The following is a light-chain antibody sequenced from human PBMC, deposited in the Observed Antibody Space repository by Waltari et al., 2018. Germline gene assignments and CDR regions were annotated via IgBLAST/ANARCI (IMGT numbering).Light chain of an antibody. CDR1: SRDIGSYDC. V-gene: IGLV2-14*03. CDR2: DVS. Sequence: QSALTQPAPVPGSPGQSITISCTGSSRDIGSYDCVSWYQQHPGKAPKFVIFDVSYRPSGVSNRFSGSKSGNTASLTISGLQAEDEADYYCTSYTTRHSLVFGTGTKVTVL. J-gene: IGLJ1*01. CDR3: TSYTTRHSLV.